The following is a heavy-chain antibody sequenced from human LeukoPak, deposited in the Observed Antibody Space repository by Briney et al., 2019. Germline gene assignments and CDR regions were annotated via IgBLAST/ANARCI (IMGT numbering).Heavy chain of an antibody. CDR1: GYTLTTYY. J-gene: IGHJ5*02. V-gene: IGHV1-46*01. Sequence: ASVKVSCKASGYTLTTYYMHWVRQAPGQGLEWMGIINPSGGSTTYAQKFQGRVTMTRDTSTSTVYMELSSLRSEDTAVYYCASARPSNGYYGTNWFDPWGQGTLVTVSS. D-gene: IGHD3-22*01. CDR3: ASARPSNGYYGTNWFDP. CDR2: INPSGGST.